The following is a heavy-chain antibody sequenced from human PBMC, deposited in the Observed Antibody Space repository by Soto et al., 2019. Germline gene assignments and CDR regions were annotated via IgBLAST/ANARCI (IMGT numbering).Heavy chain of an antibody. V-gene: IGHV1-18*04. J-gene: IGHJ6*02. CDR1: GYTFTSYG. CDR2: ISAYNGNT. Sequence: GASVKVSCKASGYTFTSYGISWVRQAPGQGLEWMGWISAYNGNTNYAQKFQGRVTMTRNTSISTAYMELSSLRSEDTAVYYCARGLRHYYYYGMDVWGQGTTVTVSS. CDR3: ARGLRHYYYYGMDV.